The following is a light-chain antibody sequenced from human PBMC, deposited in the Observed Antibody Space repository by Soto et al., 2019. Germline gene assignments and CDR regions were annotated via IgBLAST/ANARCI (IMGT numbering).Light chain of an antibody. CDR3: QQYDTSLPYT. J-gene: IGKJ4*01. Sequence: EIVLTQSPGTLSLSPGDRATLSCEASQSVNNNYLAWYQHKPGQAPRLLIYGASSRATCIPDRFSGGGSGTDFTLTNRRLEPEDFAVYYCQQYDTSLPYTFGGGTKVEIK. CDR1: QSVNNNY. V-gene: IGKV3-20*01. CDR2: GAS.